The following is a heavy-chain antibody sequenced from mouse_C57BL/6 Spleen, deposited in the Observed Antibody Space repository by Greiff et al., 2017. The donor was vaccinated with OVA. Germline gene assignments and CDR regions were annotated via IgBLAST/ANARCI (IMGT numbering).Heavy chain of an antibody. CDR2: IYPGSGNT. CDR1: GYTFTDYY. J-gene: IGHJ3*01. D-gene: IGHD3-2*02. Sequence: VQLQQSGAELVRPGASVKLSCKASGYTFTDYYINWVKQSPGQGLEWIARIYPGSGNTYYNEKFKGKATLTAEKSSSTAYMQLSSLTSEDSAVYFCARAFRGWFAYWGQGTLVTVSA. CDR3: ARAFRGWFAY. V-gene: IGHV1-76*01.